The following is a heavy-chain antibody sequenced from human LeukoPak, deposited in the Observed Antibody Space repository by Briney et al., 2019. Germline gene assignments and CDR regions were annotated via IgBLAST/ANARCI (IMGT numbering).Heavy chain of an antibody. J-gene: IGHJ6*02. V-gene: IGHV4-59*01. D-gene: IGHD6-13*01. CDR1: GGSISSYY. CDR3: ARYLASSSWYRDRYYYYGMDV. Sequence: PSETLSLTCTVSGGSISSYYWSWIRQPPGKGLEWIGYIYYSGSTNYNPSLKSRVTISVDTSKNQFSLKLSSVIAADTAVYYCARYLASSSWYRDRYYYYGMDVWGQGTTVTVSS. CDR2: IYYSGST.